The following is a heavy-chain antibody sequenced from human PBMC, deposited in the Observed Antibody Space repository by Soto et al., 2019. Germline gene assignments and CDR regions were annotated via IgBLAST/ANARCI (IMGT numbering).Heavy chain of an antibody. CDR3: ARSQGSSTSLEIYYYYYYGMDV. CDR1: GGTFSSYA. D-gene: IGHD2-2*01. J-gene: IGHJ6*02. CDR2: IIPISGTA. Sequence: QVQLVQSGAEVKKPGTSVKVSCKASGGTFSSYAISWLRQAPGQGLEWMGGIIPISGTANYAQKFQGRVTITADEYTSTAYMGLSSLRSEDTDVCYCARSQGSSTSLEIYYYYYYGMDVWGQGTTVTVSS. V-gene: IGHV1-69*01.